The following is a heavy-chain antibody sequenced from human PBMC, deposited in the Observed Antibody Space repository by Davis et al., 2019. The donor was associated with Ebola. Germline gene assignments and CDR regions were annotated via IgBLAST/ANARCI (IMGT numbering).Heavy chain of an antibody. Sequence: GGSLRLSCAASGFTFSSYAMSWVRQAPGKGLEWISAISGSGDRTYYAGSVQGRFTISRDNSKSTLFLQMNSLRADDTAVYYCARVLSGEKFGVVVNNFNHWGQGTLVTVSS. CDR1: GFTFSSYA. V-gene: IGHV3-23*01. J-gene: IGHJ4*02. D-gene: IGHD3-3*01. CDR2: ISGSGDRT. CDR3: ARVLSGEKFGVVVNNFNH.